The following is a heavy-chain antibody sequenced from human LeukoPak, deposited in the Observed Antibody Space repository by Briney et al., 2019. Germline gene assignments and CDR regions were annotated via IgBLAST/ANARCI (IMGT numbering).Heavy chain of an antibody. CDR3: ARRGDTMVRGVRKTYYFDY. V-gene: IGHV4-59*01. CDR2: IYYSGST. CDR1: GGSISSYY. Sequence: SETLSLTCTVSGGSISSYYWSWIRQPPGKGLEWIGYIYYSGSTNYNPSLKSRVTISVDTSKNQFSLKLSSVTAADTAVYCCARRGDTMVRGVRKTYYFDYWGQGTLVTVSS. D-gene: IGHD3-10*01. J-gene: IGHJ4*02.